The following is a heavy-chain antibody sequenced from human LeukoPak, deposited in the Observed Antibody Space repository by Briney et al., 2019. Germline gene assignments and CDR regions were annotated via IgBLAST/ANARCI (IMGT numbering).Heavy chain of an antibody. CDR2: FFHSGNT. CDR1: GYSISSGYY. D-gene: IGHD3-22*01. V-gene: IGHV4-38-2*02. CDR3: ARSITMIVSY. J-gene: IGHJ4*02. Sequence: PSGTLSLTCTVSGYSISSGYYWGWIRQPPGKGPEWIGSFFHSGNTYYNPSLKSRVTISVDTSKNQFSLKLSSVTAADTAMYYCARSITMIVSYWGQGTLVTVSS.